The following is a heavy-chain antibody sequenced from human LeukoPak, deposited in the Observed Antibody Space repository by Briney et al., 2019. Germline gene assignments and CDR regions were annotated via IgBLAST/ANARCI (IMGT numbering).Heavy chain of an antibody. V-gene: IGHV4-39*07. CDR2: IYYSGST. J-gene: IGHJ4*02. CDR3: ARVMGGYSYGSLDY. D-gene: IGHD5-18*01. CDR1: GGSLSSSSYY. Sequence: SETLSLTCTVSGGSLSSSSYYWGWIRQPPGKGLEWIGSIYYSGSTYYNPSLKSRVTISVDTSKNQFSLKLSSVTAADTAVYYCARVMGGYSYGSLDYWGQGTLVTVSS.